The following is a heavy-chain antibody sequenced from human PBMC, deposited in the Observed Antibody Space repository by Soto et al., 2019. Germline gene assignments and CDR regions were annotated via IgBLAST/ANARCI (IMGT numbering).Heavy chain of an antibody. V-gene: IGHV3-30*18. J-gene: IGHJ4*02. D-gene: IGHD3-3*01. CDR1: GFTFSSYG. Sequence: PGGSLRLSCAASGFTFSSYGMHWVRQAPGKGLEWVAVISYDGSNKYYADSVKGRFTISRDNSKNTLYLQMNSLRAEDTAVYYCAKDPRAYDFWSGYWLYYFDYWGQGPLVTVSS. CDR2: ISYDGSNK. CDR3: AKDPRAYDFWSGYWLYYFDY.